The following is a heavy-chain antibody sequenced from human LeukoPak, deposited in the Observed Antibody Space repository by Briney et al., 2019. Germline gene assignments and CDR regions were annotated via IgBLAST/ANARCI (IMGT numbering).Heavy chain of an antibody. D-gene: IGHD1-14*01. Sequence: PVGSLRLSCAASGFTFSSFSMNWVRQAPGKGLEWVSYISSTVSAIYYADSAKGRVPFSRDNSKNTLYLQMNSPRAEDTAVFYCAIENRWEWGQGTLVTVSS. CDR3: AIENRWE. J-gene: IGHJ4*02. V-gene: IGHV3-48*01. CDR1: GFTFSSFS. CDR2: ISSTVSAI.